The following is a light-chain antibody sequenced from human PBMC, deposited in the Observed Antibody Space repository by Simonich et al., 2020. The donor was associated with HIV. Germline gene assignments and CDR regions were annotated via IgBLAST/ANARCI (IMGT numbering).Light chain of an antibody. V-gene: IGLV8-61*01. Sequence: QPVVTQEPSFSVSPGGTVTLTCGLSAGSVSTGYYPRWYHRPPAPAPTKPPPTHHRQPPGHPPRTLHYSPNPRSSGVPDRFSGSILGNKAALTITGAQADDESDYYCVLYMGSGMWVFGGGTKLTVL. CDR2: SPN. J-gene: IGLJ3*02. CDR3: VLYMGSGMWV. CDR1: AGSVSTGYY.